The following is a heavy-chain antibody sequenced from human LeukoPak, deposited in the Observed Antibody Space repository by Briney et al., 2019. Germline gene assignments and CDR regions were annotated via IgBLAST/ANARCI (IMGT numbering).Heavy chain of an antibody. V-gene: IGHV1-69*05. CDR3: ARDEVPANGYYYYYMDV. D-gene: IGHD2-2*01. CDR2: IIPIFGTA. J-gene: IGHJ6*03. CDR1: GGTFSSYA. Sequence: SVKVSCKASGGTFSSYAISWVRQAPGQGLEWMGGIIPIFGTANYAQKFQGRVTITTDESTSTAYMELSGLRSEDTAVYYCARDEVPANGYYYYYMDVWGKGTTVTVSS.